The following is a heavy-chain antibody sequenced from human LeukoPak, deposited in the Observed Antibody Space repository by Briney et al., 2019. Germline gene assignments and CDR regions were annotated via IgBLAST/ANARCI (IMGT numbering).Heavy chain of an antibody. CDR1: GGSISSYY. V-gene: IGHV4-59*01. CDR2: NYYSGST. Sequence: SATLSLTCAVSGGSISSYYWSWSRQPPGKGLEWIGYNYYSGSTNYSPSLKSRVTISVDTSKNQFSLKLSSVTAADTAVYYCARGYQYCSSTSCYSFDYWGQGTLVTVSP. D-gene: IGHD2-2*01. J-gene: IGHJ4*02. CDR3: ARGYQYCSSTSCYSFDY.